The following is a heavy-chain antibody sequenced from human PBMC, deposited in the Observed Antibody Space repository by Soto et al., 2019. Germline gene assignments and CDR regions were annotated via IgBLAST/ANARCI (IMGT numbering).Heavy chain of an antibody. CDR2: ISYDGSNK. D-gene: IGHD1-1*01. CDR3: ARDGNWNYVDY. J-gene: IGHJ4*02. V-gene: IGHV3-30-3*01. CDR1: GFTFSSYA. Sequence: ESGGGVVQPGRSLRLSCAASGFTFSSYAMHWVRQAPGKGLEWVAVISYDGSNKYYADSVKGRFTISRDNSKNTLYLQMNSLRAEDTAVYYCARDGNWNYVDYWGQGTLVTVSS.